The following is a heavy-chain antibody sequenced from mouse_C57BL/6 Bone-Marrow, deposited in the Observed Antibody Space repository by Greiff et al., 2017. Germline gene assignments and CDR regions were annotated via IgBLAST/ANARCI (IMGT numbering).Heavy chain of an antibody. Sequence: VQRVESGAELARPGASVKLSCKASGYTFTSYGISWVKQRTGQGLEWIGEIYPRSGNTYYNEKFKGKATLTADKSSSTAYMELRSLTSEDSAVYFCAREGAYSNYYFDYWGQGTTLTVSA. CDR1: GYTFTSYG. D-gene: IGHD2-5*01. CDR3: AREGAYSNYYFDY. J-gene: IGHJ2*01. CDR2: IYPRSGNT. V-gene: IGHV1-81*01.